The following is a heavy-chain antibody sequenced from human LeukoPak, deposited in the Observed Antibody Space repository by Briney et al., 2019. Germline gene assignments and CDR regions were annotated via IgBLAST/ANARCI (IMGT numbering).Heavy chain of an antibody. CDR2: IFTRGTT. Sequence: SETLSLTCSVSGGSISSGNYSWTWIRQPAGKGLEWIGHIFTRGTTNYNPTLKSRVTISIDTPKNQFSLKLSSVTAADTAVYYCARDYYDSSGPGGAFDIWGQGTMVTVSS. CDR3: ARDYYDSSGPGGAFDI. J-gene: IGHJ3*02. D-gene: IGHD3-22*01. V-gene: IGHV4-61*09. CDR1: GGSISSGNYS.